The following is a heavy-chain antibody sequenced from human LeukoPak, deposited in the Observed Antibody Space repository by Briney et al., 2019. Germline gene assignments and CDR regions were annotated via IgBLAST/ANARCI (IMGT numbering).Heavy chain of an antibody. J-gene: IGHJ4*02. Sequence: GRSLRLSCAASGFTFSNYGMHWVRQAPGKGLEWVADIWYDGSNKYYADSVKGRFTISRDNSKNTLYLQMSSLRAEDTAVYYCAKDYYGPSGGIDYWGQGTLVTVSS. CDR2: IWYDGSNK. CDR3: AKDYYGPSGGIDY. D-gene: IGHD3-10*01. V-gene: IGHV3-33*06. CDR1: GFTFSNYG.